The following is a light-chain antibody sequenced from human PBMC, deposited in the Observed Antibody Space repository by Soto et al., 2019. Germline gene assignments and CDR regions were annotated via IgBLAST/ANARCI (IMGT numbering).Light chain of an antibody. CDR2: AAS. CDR1: QGISSY. CDR3: QQLNTYPRT. V-gene: IGKV1-9*01. Sequence: DIQLTQSPSFLSASVGDRVTITCRASQGISSYLAWYQQKPGKAPKLLIYAASTLQTGVPSRFSGGGSGTEFTLTISSPEPEDFATYYCQQLNTYPRTFGQGTKVDI. J-gene: IGKJ1*01.